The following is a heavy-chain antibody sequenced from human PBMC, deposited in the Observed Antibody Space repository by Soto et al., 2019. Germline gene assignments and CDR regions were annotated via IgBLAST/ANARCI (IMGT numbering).Heavy chain of an antibody. CDR3: ARAITNPYYYYGMDV. CDR1: GYTFTSYY. V-gene: IGHV1-46*01. Sequence: QVQLVQSGAEVKKPGASVKVSCKASGYTFTSYYMHWVRQAPGQGLEWMGIINPSGGSTSYAQKFQGRVTMTRDTSTSTVYMELSSLRSEDTAVYYCARAITNPYYYYGMDVWGQGTTVTVSS. J-gene: IGHJ6*02. D-gene: IGHD3-16*01. CDR2: INPSGGST.